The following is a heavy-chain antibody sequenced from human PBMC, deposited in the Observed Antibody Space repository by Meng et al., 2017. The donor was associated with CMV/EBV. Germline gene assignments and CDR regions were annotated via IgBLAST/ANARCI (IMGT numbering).Heavy chain of an antibody. V-gene: IGHV4-34*01. CDR2: INHSGST. D-gene: IGHD2-2*02. J-gene: IGHJ4*02. CDR1: GGSFSGYY. CDR3: ARQKIYCSSTSCYKGGLDY. Sequence: SETLSLTCAVYGGSFSGYYWSWIRQPPGKGLEWIGEINHSGSTNYNPSLKSRVTISVDTSKNQFSLKLSSVTAADTAVYYCARQKIYCSSTSCYKGGLDYWGQGTLVTSPQ.